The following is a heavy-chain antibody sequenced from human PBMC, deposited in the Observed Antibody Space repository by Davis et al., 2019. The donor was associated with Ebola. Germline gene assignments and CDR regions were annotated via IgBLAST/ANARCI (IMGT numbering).Heavy chain of an antibody. CDR3: AREGCSSTSCRHYYYYGMDV. J-gene: IGHJ6*02. CDR1: GYTFTSYG. V-gene: IGHV1-18*01. Sequence: AASVKVSCKASGYTFTSYGISWVRQAPGQGLEWMGWISAYNGNTNYAQKLQGRVTMTTDTSTSTAYMELRSLRSEDTAVYYCAREGCSSTSCRHYYYYGMDVWGQGTTVTVSS. CDR2: ISAYNGNT. D-gene: IGHD2-2*01.